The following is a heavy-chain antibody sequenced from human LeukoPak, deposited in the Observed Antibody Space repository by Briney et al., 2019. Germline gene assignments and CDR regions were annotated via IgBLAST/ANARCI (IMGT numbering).Heavy chain of an antibody. D-gene: IGHD3-3*01. CDR2: IKQDGSEK. V-gene: IGHV3-7*01. CDR3: ARIKSRITIFGVVIIFDY. Sequence: GGSLRLSCAASGFTFSSYWMSWVRQAPGKGLEWVANIKQDGSEKYYVDSVEGRFTISRDNAKNSLYLQMNSLRAEDAAVYYCARIKSRITIFGVVIIFDYWGQGTLVTVSS. J-gene: IGHJ4*02. CDR1: GFTFSSYW.